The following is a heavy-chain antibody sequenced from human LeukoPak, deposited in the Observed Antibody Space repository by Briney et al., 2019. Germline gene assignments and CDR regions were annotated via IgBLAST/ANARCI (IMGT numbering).Heavy chain of an antibody. V-gene: IGHV5-51*01. D-gene: IGHD3-3*01. J-gene: IGHJ4*02. Sequence: GESLKISCKGSGYSFTTYWIAWVRQMPGKGLEWMGIIYPGDSDTRYSPSFQGQVTISADKSITTAYLQWSSLKASDTAMYYCARRRIEADFWSGFPDYWGQGTLVTVSS. CDR1: GYSFTTYW. CDR2: IYPGDSDT. CDR3: ARRRIEADFWSGFPDY.